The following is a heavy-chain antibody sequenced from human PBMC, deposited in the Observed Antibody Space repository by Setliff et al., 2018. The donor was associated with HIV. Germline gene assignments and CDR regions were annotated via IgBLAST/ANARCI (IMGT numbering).Heavy chain of an antibody. CDR1: GGSISSDDHY. V-gene: IGHV4-30-4*01. J-gene: IGHJ4*02. Sequence: SETLSLTCTVSGGSISSDDHYWSWIRQPPGKGLEWIGYIYHTGATYYKSSLESRLTISVDTSKNQFSLKLNSVTAADTAIYYCARQVGSQYSYWAYYFDSWGQGALVTVSS. D-gene: IGHD5-18*01. CDR3: ARQVGSQYSYWAYYFDS. CDR2: IYHTGAT.